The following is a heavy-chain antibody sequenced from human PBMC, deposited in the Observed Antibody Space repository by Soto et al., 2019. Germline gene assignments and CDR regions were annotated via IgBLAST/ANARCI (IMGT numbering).Heavy chain of an antibody. D-gene: IGHD6-13*01. Sequence: ASVKVSCKTSGNTFTSYDMNCVRQAPGQGLEWMGWMRPNSGTTGYAGKFQGRVSMTRNTSISTAYMELSGLTSEDTAVYYCARGRGSTSWYYFDYWGQGTQVTVSS. V-gene: IGHV1-8*01. J-gene: IGHJ4*02. CDR1: GNTFTSYD. CDR3: ARGRGSTSWYYFDY. CDR2: MRPNSGTT.